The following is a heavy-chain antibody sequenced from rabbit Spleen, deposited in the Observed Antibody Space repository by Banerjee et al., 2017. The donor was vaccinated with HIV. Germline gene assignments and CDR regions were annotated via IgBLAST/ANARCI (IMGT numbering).Heavy chain of an antibody. CDR1: GFSFSRSYD. CDR2: IYTGNGKT. Sequence: QEQLEESGGGLVKPGASLTLTCTASGFSFSRSYDMCWVRQAPGKGLEWIGCIYTGNGKTYYASWAKGRFTISKSSSTTVTLQMTSLTAADTATYFCARGSATMTMVITGYYLYLWGPGTLVTVS. CDR3: ARGSATMTMVITGYYLYL. J-gene: IGHJ4*01. D-gene: IGHD2-1*01. V-gene: IGHV1S45*01.